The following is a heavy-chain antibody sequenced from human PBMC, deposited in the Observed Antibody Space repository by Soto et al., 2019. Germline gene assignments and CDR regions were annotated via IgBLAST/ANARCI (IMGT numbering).Heavy chain of an antibody. Sequence: QVRLVASGGDLVKPGGSLRLSCVGSGFIFGDYAMGWIRQAPGKGLEWISYISLSGYVTFDADSVKGRFTFSRDNAKNSLYVEMKSLTVEDTAVYYCVRWWNGFDYWGQGTLVTVSS. D-gene: IGHD1-1*01. CDR3: VRWWNGFDY. V-gene: IGHV3-11*01. J-gene: IGHJ4*02. CDR1: GFIFGDYA. CDR2: ISLSGYVT.